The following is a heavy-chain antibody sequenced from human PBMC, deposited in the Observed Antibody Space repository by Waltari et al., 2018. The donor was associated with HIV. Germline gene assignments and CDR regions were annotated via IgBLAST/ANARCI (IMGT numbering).Heavy chain of an antibody. CDR3: ARDPLVEHRGILDY. J-gene: IGHJ4*02. CDR2: IKQDGSEK. CDR1: GFTFSSYW. D-gene: IGHD1-1*01. V-gene: IGHV3-7*01. Sequence: EVQLGESGGGLVQPGGSLRRSCAASGFTFSSYWMSWVRQAQGKGLEWVANIKQDGSEKYYVDSVKGRFTISRDNAKNSLYLQMNSLRAEDTAVYYCARDPLVEHRGILDYWGQGTLVTVSS.